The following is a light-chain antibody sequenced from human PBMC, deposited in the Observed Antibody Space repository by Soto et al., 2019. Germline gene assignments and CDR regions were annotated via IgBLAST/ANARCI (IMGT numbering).Light chain of an antibody. V-gene: IGLV2-14*01. Sequence: QSALTQPASVSGSPGQSITISGPGTSIDVGGINYVSWYHQHPGKAPKLMIYDAITRPPGVANRFSGSTSGNTASLTIAGRQDAEEAADYCSSYTGSSNLLVFGGGTKLTVL. J-gene: IGLJ2*01. CDR2: DAI. CDR3: SSYTGSSNLLV. CDR1: SIDVGGINY.